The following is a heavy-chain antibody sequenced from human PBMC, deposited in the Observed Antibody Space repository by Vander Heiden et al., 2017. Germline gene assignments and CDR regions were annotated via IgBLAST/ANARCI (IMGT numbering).Heavy chain of an antibody. Sequence: SGFTFSNFGMHWVRQAPGKGLEWVAVIAHDESYIKHADSVKGRFSISRDNSKNTLYLQMTSLRAEDTALYYCTRDLTVSDNNWFAPWGQGTLVTVSS. D-gene: IGHD2-21*01. CDR3: TRDLTVSDNNWFAP. V-gene: IGHV3-33*01. J-gene: IGHJ5*02. CDR1: GFTFSNFG. CDR2: IAHDESYI.